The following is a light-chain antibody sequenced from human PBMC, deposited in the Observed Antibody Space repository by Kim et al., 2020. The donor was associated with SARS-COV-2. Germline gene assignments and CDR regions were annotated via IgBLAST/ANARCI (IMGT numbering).Light chain of an antibody. CDR1: SSNIGSNS. J-gene: IGLJ1*01. Sequence: PWQRVTISCSGSSSNIGSNSVSWYLQLPGATPKLLIYANDQRPSGVPDRFSGSKSGTSASLAISGLRSADEASYYCAAWDDSLFYVFGTGTKVTVL. V-gene: IGLV1-44*01. CDR3: AAWDDSLFYV. CDR2: AND.